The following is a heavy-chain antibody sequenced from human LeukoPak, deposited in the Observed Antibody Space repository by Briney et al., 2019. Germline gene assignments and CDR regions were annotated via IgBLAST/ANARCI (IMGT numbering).Heavy chain of an antibody. CDR3: AKDGFEYRFGLGYFDY. D-gene: IGHD5-18*01. V-gene: IGHV3-30*18. CDR2: ISYDGSNK. Sequence: GGSLRLSCAASGFTFSSYWIHWVRQAPGKGLEWVAVISYDGSNKYYTDSVRGRFTISRDNSKNTLYLQMNSLRAEDTAVYYCAKDGFEYRFGLGYFDYWGQGTLVTVSS. CDR1: GFTFSSYW. J-gene: IGHJ4*02.